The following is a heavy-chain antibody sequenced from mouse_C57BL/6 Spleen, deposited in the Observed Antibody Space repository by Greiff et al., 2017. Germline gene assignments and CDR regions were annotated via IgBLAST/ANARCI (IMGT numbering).Heavy chain of an antibody. D-gene: IGHD2-12*01. CDR1: GYTFTTYS. CDR2: FHPYNDDT. V-gene: IGHV1-47*01. CDR3: ARGENDSDALAY. J-gene: IGHJ3*01. Sequence: VMLVESGAELVKPGASVKMSCKASGYTFTTYSIDWMKQNHGKSLEWIGNFHPYNDDTKYNEKFKGKATLTVEKSSSTAYLELSRITSDDSAVXYCARGENDSDALAYWGQGTLVTVSA.